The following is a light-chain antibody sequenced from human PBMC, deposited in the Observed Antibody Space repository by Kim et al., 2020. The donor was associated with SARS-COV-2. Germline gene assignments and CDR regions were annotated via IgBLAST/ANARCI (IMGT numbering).Light chain of an antibody. CDR2: AAS. CDR1: QGIRND. V-gene: IGKV1-27*01. Sequence: ASVGDRVTITCRASQGIRNDLAWYQQKPGKVPKLLIYAASTLNSGVPSRFSGSGSGTDFTLTISSLQPDDVATYYCQKYDGAPYSFGQGTKVDIK. CDR3: QKYDGAPYS. J-gene: IGKJ2*03.